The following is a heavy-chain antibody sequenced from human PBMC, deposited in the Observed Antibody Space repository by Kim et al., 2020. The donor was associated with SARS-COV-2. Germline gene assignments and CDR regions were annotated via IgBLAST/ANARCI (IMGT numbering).Heavy chain of an antibody. V-gene: IGHV3-30-3*01. Sequence: GGSLRLSCAASGFTFSRCAMHWVRQAPGKGLEWVAVISYDGSNKNYADSVKGRFTISRDNSKNTLYLQMNSLRAEDTALYSCARDPWSRLRGVTYSYYGIDVWGQGTTVTVSS. J-gene: IGHJ6*02. D-gene: IGHD3-10*01. CDR3: ARDPWSRLRGVTYSYYGIDV. CDR2: ISYDGSNK. CDR1: GFTFSRCA.